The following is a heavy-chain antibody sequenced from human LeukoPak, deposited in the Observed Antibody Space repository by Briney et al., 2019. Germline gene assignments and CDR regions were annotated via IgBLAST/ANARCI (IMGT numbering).Heavy chain of an antibody. Sequence: PSETLSLTCTVSGGSVSSGSYYWSWIRQPPGKGLEWIGYIYYSGSTNYNPSLKSRVTISVDTSKNQSSLKLSSVTAADTPVYYCAYHGSGSYNWFDPWGQGTLVTVSS. D-gene: IGHD3-10*01. J-gene: IGHJ5*02. V-gene: IGHV4-61*01. CDR1: GGSVSSGSYY. CDR3: AYHGSGSYNWFDP. CDR2: IYYSGST.